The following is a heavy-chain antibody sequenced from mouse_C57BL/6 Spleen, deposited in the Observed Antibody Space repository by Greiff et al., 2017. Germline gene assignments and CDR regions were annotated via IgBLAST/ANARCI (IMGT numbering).Heavy chain of an antibody. CDR2: LYPGDGDT. CDR1: GYAFSSSW. Sequence: QVQLKESGPELVKPGASVKISCKASGYAFSSSWMNWVKQRPGKGLEWIGRLYPGDGDTNYNGKFKGKATLTADKSSSTAYMQLSSLTSEDSAVYVYARNGPHYYAMDYWGQGTSVTVSS. CDR3: ARNGPHYYAMDY. J-gene: IGHJ4*01. D-gene: IGHD1-2*01. V-gene: IGHV1-82*01.